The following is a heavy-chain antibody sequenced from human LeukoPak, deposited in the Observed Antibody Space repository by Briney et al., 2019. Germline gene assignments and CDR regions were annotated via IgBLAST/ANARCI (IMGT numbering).Heavy chain of an antibody. Sequence: ASVTVSCKASGYTFTSYDIDWVRQATGQGVERMGWMNPNSGNTGYAQKFQGRVTMTRNTSISTAYMELSSLRSEDTAVYYCARASRGLWFGELDFNWFDPWGQGTLVTVSS. D-gene: IGHD3-10*01. V-gene: IGHV1-8*01. CDR1: GYTFTSYD. CDR2: MNPNSGNT. CDR3: ARASRGLWFGELDFNWFDP. J-gene: IGHJ5*02.